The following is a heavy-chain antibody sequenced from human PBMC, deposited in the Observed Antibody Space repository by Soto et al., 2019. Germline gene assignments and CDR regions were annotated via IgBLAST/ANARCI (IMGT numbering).Heavy chain of an antibody. J-gene: IGHJ4*02. V-gene: IGHV3-30-3*01. CDR3: ARDLEMATKSPGDY. D-gene: IGHD5-12*01. CDR2: ISYDGSNK. Sequence: QVQLVESGGGVVQPGRSLRLSCVASGFTFSSYAMHWVRQAPGKGLEWVAVISYDGSNKYYADSVKGRFTIYRDNSKNTLYLQMNSLKPEDTAVYYCARDLEMATKSPGDYWGQGTLVTVSS. CDR1: GFTFSSYA.